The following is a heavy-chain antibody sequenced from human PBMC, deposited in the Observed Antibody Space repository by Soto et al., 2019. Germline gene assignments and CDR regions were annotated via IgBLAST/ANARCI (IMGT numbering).Heavy chain of an antibody. CDR2: IYYSGNT. CDR1: GGSISSAGYS. J-gene: IGHJ5*02. Sequence: SETLSLTCGVSGGSISSAGYSWGWIRQPPGKTLEWIGYIYYSGNTYYIPSLKSRVTISVDTSKNQISLKLNSVTAADTAVYYCARNHYGDPPLNNWIDPWGQGTLVTVSS. D-gene: IGHD4-17*01. CDR3: ARNHYGDPPLNNWIDP. V-gene: IGHV4-30-2*05.